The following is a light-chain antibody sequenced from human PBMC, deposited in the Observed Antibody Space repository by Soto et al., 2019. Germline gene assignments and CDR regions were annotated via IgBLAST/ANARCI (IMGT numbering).Light chain of an antibody. Sequence: EIALTQSPGTLSLSPGERATLSCRASQSVSSSYLAWYQQKPGQAPRLLIHGASTRASGIPDRFTGSGSGTDFTLTIRRLEPEDFAVYYCQQYGGSPMYTFGQGTKLEIK. V-gene: IGKV3-20*01. CDR1: QSVSSSY. J-gene: IGKJ2*01. CDR3: QQYGGSPMYT. CDR2: GAS.